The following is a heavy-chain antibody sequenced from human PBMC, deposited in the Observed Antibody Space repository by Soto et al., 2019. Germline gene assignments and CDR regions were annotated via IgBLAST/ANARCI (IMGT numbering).Heavy chain of an antibody. V-gene: IGHV3-23*01. J-gene: IGHJ6*03. D-gene: IGHD2-2*01. CDR1: GFTFSSYA. Sequence: GGSLRLSCAASGFTFSSYAMSWVRQARGKGLEWVSAISGSGGSTYYADSVKGRFTISRDNSKNTLYLQMNSLRAEDTAVYYCAKDSLVVPAAMQFYYYYYYMDVWGKGTTVTVSS. CDR2: ISGSGGST. CDR3: AKDSLVVPAAMQFYYYYYYMDV.